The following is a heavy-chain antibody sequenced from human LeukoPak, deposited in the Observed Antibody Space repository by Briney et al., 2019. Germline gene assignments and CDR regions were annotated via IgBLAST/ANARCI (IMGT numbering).Heavy chain of an antibody. Sequence: PSETLSLTCTVSGYSISSGYYWGWIRQPPGKGLEWIGSIYHSGSTYYNPSLKTRVTISVDTSKNQFSLKLSSVTAADTAVYYCARVRSTVTTGHYFDYWGQGALVTVSS. CDR2: IYHSGST. CDR1: GYSISSGYY. J-gene: IGHJ4*02. CDR3: ARVRSTVTTGHYFDY. V-gene: IGHV4-38-2*02. D-gene: IGHD4-17*01.